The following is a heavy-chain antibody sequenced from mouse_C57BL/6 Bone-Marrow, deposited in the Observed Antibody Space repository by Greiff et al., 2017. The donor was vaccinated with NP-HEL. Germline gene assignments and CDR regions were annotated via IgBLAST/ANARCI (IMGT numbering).Heavy chain of an antibody. CDR1: GYTFTDYY. Sequence: QVQLKESGAELVRPGASVKLSCKASGYTFTDYYINWVKQRPGQGLEWIARIYPGSGNTYYNEKFKGKATLTAEKSSSTAYMQLSSLTSEDSAVYFCARWSNYGVACWGKGTLVTVSA. J-gene: IGHJ3*01. V-gene: IGHV1-76*01. CDR3: ARWSNYGVAC. D-gene: IGHD2-5*01. CDR2: IYPGSGNT.